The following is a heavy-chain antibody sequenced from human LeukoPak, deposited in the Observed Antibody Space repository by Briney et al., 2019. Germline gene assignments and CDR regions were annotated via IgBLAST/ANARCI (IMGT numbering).Heavy chain of an antibody. V-gene: IGHV4-34*01. CDR2: INHSGST. CDR1: GGSFSGY. J-gene: IGHJ3*02. D-gene: IGHD3-10*01. Sequence: SETLSLTCTVSGGSFSGYWSWVRQPPGKGLEWIGEINHSGSTNYNPSLKSRVTISVDTSKNQFSLNLNSVTAADSAVYYCARHLLYYGSGKKAFDIWGQGTMVTVSS. CDR3: ARHLLYYGSGKKAFDI.